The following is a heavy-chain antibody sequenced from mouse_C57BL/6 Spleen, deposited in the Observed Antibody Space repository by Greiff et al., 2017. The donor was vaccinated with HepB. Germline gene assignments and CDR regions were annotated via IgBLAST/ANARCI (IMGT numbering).Heavy chain of an antibody. V-gene: IGHV1-59*01. D-gene: IGHD3-2*02. CDR1: GYTFTSYW. CDR3: ARPQTAQATWFAY. J-gene: IGHJ3*01. Sequence: QVQLQQPGAELVRPGTSVKLSCKASGYTFTSYWMHWVKQRPGQGLEWIGVIDPSDSYTNYNQKFKGKATLTVDTASSTAYMQLSSLTSEDSAVYYCARPQTAQATWFAYWGQVTLVTVSA. CDR2: IDPSDSYT.